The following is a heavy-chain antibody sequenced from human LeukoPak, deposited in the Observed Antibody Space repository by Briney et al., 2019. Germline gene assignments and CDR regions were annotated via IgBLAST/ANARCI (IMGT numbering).Heavy chain of an antibody. CDR2: INPSGGST. Sequence: ASVRVSCKASGYTFTSYFMHWVRQAPGQGLEWMGIINPSGGSTTYAQKFQGRLTTTRDTSTTTVYMELSSLRSDDTAVYYCARGALTIFGVVNSGYYYGMDVWGQGTTVTVSS. J-gene: IGHJ6*02. D-gene: IGHD3-3*01. CDR1: GYTFTSYF. CDR3: ARGALTIFGVVNSGYYYGMDV. V-gene: IGHV1-46*01.